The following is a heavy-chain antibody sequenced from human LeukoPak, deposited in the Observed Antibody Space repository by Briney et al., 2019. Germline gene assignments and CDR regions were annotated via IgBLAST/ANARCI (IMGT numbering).Heavy chain of an antibody. CDR3: ARDRGITTLFGGGFDP. CDR1: GFTFSSYG. Sequence: GGSLRLSCAASGFTFSSYGMHWVRQAPAKGLEWVAFIRYDGSNKYYTDSVKGRFTISRDNSKNTLYLQMNSLRAEDTAVYYCARDRGITTLFGGGFDPWGQGTLVTVSS. J-gene: IGHJ5*02. D-gene: IGHD3-3*01. V-gene: IGHV3-30*02. CDR2: IRYDGSNK.